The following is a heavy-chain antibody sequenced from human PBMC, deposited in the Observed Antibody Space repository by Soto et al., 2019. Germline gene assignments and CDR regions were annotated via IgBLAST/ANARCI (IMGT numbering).Heavy chain of an antibody. CDR3: ARGHILKEDIVVVVAADYFDY. CDR1: GYTFTGYY. J-gene: IGHJ4*02. V-gene: IGHV1-2*04. CDR2: INPNSGGT. D-gene: IGHD2-15*01. Sequence: GASVKVSCKASGYTFTGYYMHWVRQAPGQGLEWMGWINPNSGGTNYAQKFQGWVTMTRDTSISTAYMELSRLRSDDTAVYYCARGHILKEDIVVVVAADYFDYWGQGTLVTVSS.